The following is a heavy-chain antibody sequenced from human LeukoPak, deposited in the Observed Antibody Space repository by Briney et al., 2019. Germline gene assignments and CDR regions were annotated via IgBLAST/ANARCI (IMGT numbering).Heavy chain of an antibody. CDR1: EFTFSSYS. D-gene: IGHD2-15*01. V-gene: IGHV3-64D*06. CDR2: VSGNGGGT. CDR3: TRSVGHFDS. Sequence: GGSLRLSCSASEFTFSSYSMHWVRQAPGKGLEYVATVSGNGGGTHCADSVKGRFTVSRGNSKNTLYLQMSSLRVEDTAVYYCTRSVGHFDSWGQGTLVTVSS. J-gene: IGHJ4*02.